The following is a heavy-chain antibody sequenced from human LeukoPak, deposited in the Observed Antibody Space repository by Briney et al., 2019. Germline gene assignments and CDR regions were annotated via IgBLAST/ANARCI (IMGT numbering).Heavy chain of an antibody. CDR2: ITSGGSTI. J-gene: IGHJ5*02. CDR1: GFTFSSYN. Sequence: PGGSLRLSCAASGFTFSSYNMNWVRQAPGKGLEWVSYITSGGSTIYYADSVKGRFTISRDNAKNSLYLQMNSLRAEDTAVYYCATSGSYRNWVDPWGQGTLVTVSS. D-gene: IGHD1-26*01. CDR3: ATSGSYRNWVDP. V-gene: IGHV3-48*04.